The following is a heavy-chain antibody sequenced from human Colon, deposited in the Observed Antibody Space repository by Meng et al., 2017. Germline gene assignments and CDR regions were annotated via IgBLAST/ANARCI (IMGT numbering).Heavy chain of an antibody. Sequence: VQLQESGPGLVRPSQPLSRTCTGSGGSISSGDYYWSWIRQAPGKGLEWIGYIYYSGSTYSNASLKSRVTISIDRSKNQFSLKLSSVTAADTAVYYCARDRKHYGERGWFDPWGQGTLVTVSS. CDR1: GGSISSGDYY. D-gene: IGHD4-17*01. V-gene: IGHV4-30-4*01. CDR2: IYYSGST. J-gene: IGHJ5*02. CDR3: ARDRKHYGERGWFDP.